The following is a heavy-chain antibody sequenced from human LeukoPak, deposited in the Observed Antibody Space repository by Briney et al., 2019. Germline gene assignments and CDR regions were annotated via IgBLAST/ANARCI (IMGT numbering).Heavy chain of an antibody. J-gene: IGHJ4*02. CDR2: ISYDGSNK. V-gene: IGHV3-30-3*01. Sequence: GGSLRLSCAASGFTFSSYAMHWVRQAPGKGLEWVAVISYDGSNKYYADSVKGRFTISRDNSKNTLYLQMNSLRAEDTAAYYCARDKGPTRPHYFDYWGQGTLVTVSS. D-gene: IGHD1-1*01. CDR1: GFTFSSYA. CDR3: ARDKGPTRPHYFDY.